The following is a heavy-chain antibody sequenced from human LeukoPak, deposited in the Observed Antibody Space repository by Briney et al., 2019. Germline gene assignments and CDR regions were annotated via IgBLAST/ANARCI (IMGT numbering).Heavy chain of an antibody. CDR2: INHSGST. CDR1: GGSISSSNYY. V-gene: IGHV4-39*07. CDR3: ARRGYYYGSGSYYRFDY. D-gene: IGHD3-10*01. Sequence: SETLSLTCTVSGGSISSSNYYWGWIRQPPGKGLEWIGEINHSGSTNYNPSLKSRVTISVDTSKNQFSLKLSSVTAADTAVYYCARRGYYYGSGSYYRFDYWGQGTLVTVSS. J-gene: IGHJ4*02.